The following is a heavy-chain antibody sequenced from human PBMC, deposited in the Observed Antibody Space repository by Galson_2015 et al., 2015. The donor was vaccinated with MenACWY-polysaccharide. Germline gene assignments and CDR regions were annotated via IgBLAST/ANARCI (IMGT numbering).Heavy chain of an antibody. J-gene: IGHJ6*02. D-gene: IGHD6-19*01. Sequence: SVKVSCKASGYTFTSYGISWVRQAPGQGLEWMGWINPNSGGTNYAQKFQGRVTMTRDTSISTAYMELSRLRSDDTAVYCCASPGYSSGRLYGMDVWGQGTTVTVSS. CDR1: GYTFTSYG. V-gene: IGHV1-2*02. CDR2: INPNSGGT. CDR3: ASPGYSSGRLYGMDV.